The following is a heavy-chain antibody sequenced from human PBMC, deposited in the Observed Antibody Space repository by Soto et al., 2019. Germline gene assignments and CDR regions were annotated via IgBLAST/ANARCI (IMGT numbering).Heavy chain of an antibody. CDR3: ARDIRGYSSSWYYCYGMDV. D-gene: IGHD6-13*01. Sequence: EVQLVESGGGLVQPGGSLRLSCAASGFTFSSYDMHWVRQATGKGLEWVSAIGTAGDTYYPGSVKGRFTISRENAKNSLYLQMNSLRAEDTAVYYCARDIRGYSSSWYYCYGMDVWGQGTTVTVSS. CDR2: IGTAGDT. CDR1: GFTFSSYD. J-gene: IGHJ6*02. V-gene: IGHV3-13*01.